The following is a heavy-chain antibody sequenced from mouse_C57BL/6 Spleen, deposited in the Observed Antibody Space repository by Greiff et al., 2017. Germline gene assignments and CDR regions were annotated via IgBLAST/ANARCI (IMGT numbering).Heavy chain of an antibody. Sequence: VKLVESGAELAKPGASVKLSCKASGYTFTSYWMHWVKQRPGQGLEWIGYINPSSGYTKYTPKFKDKATLTADKYSRTAYMQLGSLTYEDSAGYYCARGTASFDYWGQGTTRTVSA. CDR1: GYTFTSYW. V-gene: IGHV1-7*01. D-gene: IGHD1-2*01. CDR2: INPSSGYT. CDR3: ARGTASFDY. J-gene: IGHJ2*01.